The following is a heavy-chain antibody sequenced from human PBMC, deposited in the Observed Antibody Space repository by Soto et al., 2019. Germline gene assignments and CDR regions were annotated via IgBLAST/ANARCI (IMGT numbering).Heavy chain of an antibody. CDR2: ISAYNGNT. D-gene: IGHD2-8*01. Sequence: GASVKVSCKASGYTFTSYGISWVRQAPGQGLEWMGWISAYNGNTNYAQKLQGRVTMTTDTSTSTAYMELRNLRSDDTAVYYCARDSARYCTNGVCYIHYWGQGTLVTVSS. CDR3: ARDSARYCTNGVCYIHY. CDR1: GYTFTSYG. J-gene: IGHJ4*02. V-gene: IGHV1-18*04.